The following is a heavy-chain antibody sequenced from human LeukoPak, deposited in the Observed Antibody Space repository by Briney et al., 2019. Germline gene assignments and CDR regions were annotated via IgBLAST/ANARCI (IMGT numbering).Heavy chain of an antibody. CDR2: IIPIFGTA. D-gene: IGHD6-25*01. Sequence: PEASVKVSCKASGGTFSSYAISWVRQAPGQGLEWMGGIIPIFGTANYAQKFQGRVTITADESTSTAYMELSSLRSEDTAVYYCAKGSAAGRPYYFDYWGQGTLVTVSS. J-gene: IGHJ4*02. V-gene: IGHV1-69*13. CDR3: AKGSAAGRPYYFDY. CDR1: GGTFSSYA.